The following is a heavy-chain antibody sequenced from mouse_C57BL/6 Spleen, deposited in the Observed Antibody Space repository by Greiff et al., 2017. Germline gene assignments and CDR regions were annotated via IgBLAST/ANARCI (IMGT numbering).Heavy chain of an antibody. D-gene: IGHD1-2*01. CDR3: ARGYNYAMDY. J-gene: IGHJ4*01. CDR2: IDPSDSYT. V-gene: IGHV1-69*01. Sequence: QVQLQQPGAELVMPGASVKLSCKASGYTFTSYWMHWVKQRPGQGLEWIGEIDPSDSYTNYNLKFKGKSTLTVDKSSSTAYMQLSSLTSEDSAVYYCARGYNYAMDYWGQGTSVTVSS. CDR1: GYTFTSYW.